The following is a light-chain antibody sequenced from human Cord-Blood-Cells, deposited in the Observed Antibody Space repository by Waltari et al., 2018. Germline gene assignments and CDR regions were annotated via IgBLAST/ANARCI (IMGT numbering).Light chain of an antibody. Sequence: AIRMTQSPSSLSASTGDRVPITCRASQSIISYLAWYQQKPGKAPKLLIYAASTLQSGVPSRFSGSGSGTDFTLTISCLQSEDFATYYCQQYYSYPLFGGGTKVEIK. CDR1: QSIISY. CDR2: AAS. J-gene: IGKJ4*01. V-gene: IGKV1-8*01. CDR3: QQYYSYPL.